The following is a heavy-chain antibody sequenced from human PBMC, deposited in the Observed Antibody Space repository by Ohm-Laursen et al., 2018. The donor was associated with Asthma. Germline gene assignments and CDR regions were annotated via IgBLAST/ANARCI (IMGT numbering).Heavy chain of an antibody. D-gene: IGHD5-18*01. CDR2: IIPIFGTA. CDR1: GGTFSSYA. V-gene: IGHV1-69*13. Sequence: SVKVSCKTSGGTFSSYAISWVRQAPGPGLEWMGGIIPIFGTANYAQKFQGRVTITADESTSTAYMELSSLRSEDTAVYYCARVVGTAMDPNYYGMDVWGQGTTVTVSS. J-gene: IGHJ6*02. CDR3: ARVVGTAMDPNYYGMDV.